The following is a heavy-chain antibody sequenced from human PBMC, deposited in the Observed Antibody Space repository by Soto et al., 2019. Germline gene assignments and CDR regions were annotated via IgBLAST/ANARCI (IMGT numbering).Heavy chain of an antibody. CDR2: IYYSGTT. Sequence: QVQLQESGPGLVKPSETLSLTCTVSGGSISSYYWSWIRQPPGKGLEWIGYIYYSGTTSYNPSLRSRVTISIDASKIQFSLKLTSVTAADTAVYYGARVAAVTTFPYVPSWYFDLWGRGSLVSVSS. V-gene: IGHV4-59*01. CDR3: ARVAAVTTFPYVPSWYFDL. D-gene: IGHD4-17*01. CDR1: GGSISSYY. J-gene: IGHJ2*01.